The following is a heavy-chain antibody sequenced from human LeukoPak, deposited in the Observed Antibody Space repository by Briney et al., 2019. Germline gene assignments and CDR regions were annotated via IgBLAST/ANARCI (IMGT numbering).Heavy chain of an antibody. J-gene: IGHJ5*02. Sequence: PSQTLSLTCSVSGDSIISGGYYWHWIRQHPEKGLEWIGYIYSTGTTYYNPSLTSRLTMSLDTSKNQFSLKVTSVTAADTAVYFCARDRPDTTSPTTVGRFDPWGQGTLVTVSS. CDR1: GDSIISGGYY. V-gene: IGHV4-31*03. CDR2: IYSTGTT. CDR3: ARDRPDTTSPTTVGRFDP. D-gene: IGHD1-26*01.